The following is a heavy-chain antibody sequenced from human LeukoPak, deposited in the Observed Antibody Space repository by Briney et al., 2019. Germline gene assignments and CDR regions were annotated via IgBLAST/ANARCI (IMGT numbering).Heavy chain of an antibody. CDR2: IYYSGCT. J-gene: IGHJ6*02. V-gene: IGHV4-59*01. D-gene: IGHD2-21*02. CDR1: GGSISSYY. Sequence: SETLSLTCTVSGGSISSYYWSWIRQPPGKGLEWIGFIYYSGCTNYSPSLKSRVTISVDTSKNQFSLRLNSVTAADTAVYYCARVDGTAYYAMDVWGQGTTVTVSS. CDR3: ARVDGTAYYAMDV.